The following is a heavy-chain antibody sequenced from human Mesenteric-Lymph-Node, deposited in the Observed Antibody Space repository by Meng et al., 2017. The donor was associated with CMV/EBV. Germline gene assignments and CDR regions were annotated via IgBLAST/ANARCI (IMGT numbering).Heavy chain of an antibody. CDR2: INHGGRT. CDR3: ARHERWLKSEGGFNY. D-gene: IGHD4-23*01. CDR1: GGSLLGYY. V-gene: IGHV4-34*01. J-gene: IGHJ4*02. Sequence: QVKLRQWGLGLIKPWAPLCPPCTVFGGSLLGYYWSWSRQPPGKGLGGMGEINHGGRTKNIPSRNSRVTTSVGTSKNQFSMKLSSVTAADTAVYYCARHERWLKSEGGFNYWGQGTLVTVSS.